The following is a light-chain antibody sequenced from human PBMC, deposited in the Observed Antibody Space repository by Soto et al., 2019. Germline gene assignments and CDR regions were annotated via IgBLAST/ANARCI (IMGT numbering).Light chain of an antibody. J-gene: IGKJ2*01. CDR2: AAS. Sequence: DIPLTQSPSFLSASVGDRVTITCRASQAISSSLAWYQHNPGKAPKLLIYAASTLQNGVPSSFSGSGSGTEFTLTISSLQPEDCATYYCQHLNDYRYTFGQGTKVEIK. CDR3: QHLNDYRYT. V-gene: IGKV1-9*01. CDR1: QAISSS.